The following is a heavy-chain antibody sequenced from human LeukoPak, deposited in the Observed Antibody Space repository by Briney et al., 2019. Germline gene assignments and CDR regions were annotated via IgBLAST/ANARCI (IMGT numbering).Heavy chain of an antibody. D-gene: IGHD3-22*01. CDR3: ARGVSRRDSSAGY. CDR1: GYTFTGYY. J-gene: IGHJ4*02. V-gene: IGHV1-2*04. Sequence: ASVKVSCKASGYTFTGYYMHWVRQAPGQGLEWMGWINPNSGGTNYAQKFQGWVTMTRDTSISTAYMELGRLRSDDTAVYYCARGVSRRDSSAGYWGQGTLVTVSS. CDR2: INPNSGGT.